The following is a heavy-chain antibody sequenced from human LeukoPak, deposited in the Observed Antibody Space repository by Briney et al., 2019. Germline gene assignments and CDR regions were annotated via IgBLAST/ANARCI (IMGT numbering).Heavy chain of an antibody. CDR2: ISTMSSYM. Sequence: GGSLRLSCAASGFSFSSYTMNWVRQAPGKGLEWVSGISTMSSYMYYADSVKGRFTISRDNAKNSLYLQMNSLRAEDTAVYYCARGNLWDYRRYYYYMDVWGKGTTVTVSS. D-gene: IGHD4-11*01. V-gene: IGHV3-21*01. CDR3: ARGNLWDYRRYYYYMDV. CDR1: GFSFSSYT. J-gene: IGHJ6*03.